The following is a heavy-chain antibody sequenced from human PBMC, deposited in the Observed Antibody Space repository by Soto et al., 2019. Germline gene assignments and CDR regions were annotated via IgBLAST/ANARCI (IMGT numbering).Heavy chain of an antibody. CDR3: ARWGSTAPDDAFDI. Sequence: SETLSLTCTVSGGSISSYYWSWIRQPPGKGLEWIGYIYYSGSTNYNPSLKSRVTISVDTSKNQFSLKLSSVTAADTAVYYCARWGSTAPDDAFDIWGQATMVTVSS. D-gene: IGHD1-26*01. J-gene: IGHJ3*02. V-gene: IGHV4-59*08. CDR2: IYYSGST. CDR1: GGSISSYY.